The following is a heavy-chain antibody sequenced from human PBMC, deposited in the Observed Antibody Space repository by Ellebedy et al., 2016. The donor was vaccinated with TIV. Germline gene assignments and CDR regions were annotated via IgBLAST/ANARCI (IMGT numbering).Heavy chain of an antibody. J-gene: IGHJ4*02. CDR1: GGSISSGGYY. V-gene: IGHV4-39*07. D-gene: IGHD4-23*01. CDR3: AREDYGGNSAFDY. Sequence: SETLSLTXTVSGGSISSGGYYWSWIRQPPGKGLKWIGEINHSGSTNYNPSLKSRVTISVDTSKNQFSLKLSFVTAADTAVYYCAREDYGGNSAFDYWGQGTLVTVSS. CDR2: INHSGST.